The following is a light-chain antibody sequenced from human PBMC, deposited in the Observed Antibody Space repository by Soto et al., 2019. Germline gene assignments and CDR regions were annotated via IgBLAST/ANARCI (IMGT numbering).Light chain of an antibody. CDR3: CSYEGSSTSVV. V-gene: IGLV2-23*02. J-gene: IGLJ2*01. CDR2: EVT. CDR1: SSDVGTYNL. Sequence: QSALTQPASVSGSPGQSITISCTGTSSDVGTYNLVSWYQQHPGKVPKLMIYEVTKRPSGVSNRFSGSKSGNTASLTISGLQAEDEADYYCCSYEGSSTSVVFGGGTKVTVL.